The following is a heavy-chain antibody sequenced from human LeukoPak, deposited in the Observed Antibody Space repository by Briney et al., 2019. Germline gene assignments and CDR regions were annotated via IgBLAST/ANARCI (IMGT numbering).Heavy chain of an antibody. V-gene: IGHV3-23*01. CDR2: ISGSGVTT. Sequence: GGSLRLSCAASGFPFTSYAMTWVRQAPGKGLEWVSAISGSGVTTHFADSVKGRFTISRDNFKNTLYLQMNSLRAEDTAVYYCAKNVREADWYYYYMDVWGKGTTVTVSS. CDR3: AKNVREADWYYYYMDV. J-gene: IGHJ6*03. D-gene: IGHD3-9*01. CDR1: GFPFTSYA.